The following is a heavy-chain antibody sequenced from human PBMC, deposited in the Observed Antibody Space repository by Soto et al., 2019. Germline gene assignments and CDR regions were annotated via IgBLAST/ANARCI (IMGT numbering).Heavy chain of an antibody. V-gene: IGHV2-70*11. CDR3: ARIRGYYGSGSPNDYYGMDV. J-gene: IGHJ6*02. CDR2: IDWDDDK. Sequence: SCPTPVNPTQNPTLTRTFSWVSLSTKRMCVGWVPQPPGKALEWLARIDWDDDKYYSTSLKTRLTISKDTSKNQVVLTMTNMDPVDTATYYCARIRGYYGSGSPNDYYGMDVWGQGTTVTVSS. D-gene: IGHD3-10*01. CDR1: WVSLSTKRMC.